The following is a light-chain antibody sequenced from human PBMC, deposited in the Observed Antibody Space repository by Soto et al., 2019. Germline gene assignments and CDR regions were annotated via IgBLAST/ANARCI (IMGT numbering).Light chain of an antibody. CDR2: GAS. Sequence: EIVMTQSPATLSVYPGERATLSCRASQRVSSDLAWYQQKPGQAPRHLIYGASTRATGIPARFSGSGSGTEVTLTISSLQSEDFAVYYCQQYNNWLWTFGQGTKVELK. CDR1: QRVSSD. CDR3: QQYNNWLWT. V-gene: IGKV3-15*01. J-gene: IGKJ1*01.